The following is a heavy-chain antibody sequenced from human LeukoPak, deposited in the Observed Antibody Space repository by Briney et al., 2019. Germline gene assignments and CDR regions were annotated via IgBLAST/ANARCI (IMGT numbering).Heavy chain of an antibody. CDR2: IYYSGST. J-gene: IGHJ5*02. Sequence: SGTLSLTCVVSGGSISSSNWWSWVRQPPGKGLEWIGEIYYSGSTNYNPSLKSRVTISVDKSKNQFSLKLSSVPAADTAVYYCARVGAPNYYGSGSYYQNWFDPWGQGTLVTVSS. CDR3: ARVGAPNYYGSGSYYQNWFDP. CDR1: GGSISSSNW. V-gene: IGHV4-4*02. D-gene: IGHD3-10*01.